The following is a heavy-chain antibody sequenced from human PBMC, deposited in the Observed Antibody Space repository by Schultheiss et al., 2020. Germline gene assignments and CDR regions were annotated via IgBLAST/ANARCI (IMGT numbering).Heavy chain of an antibody. CDR3: ARGDTAMVRAYFDY. D-gene: IGHD5-18*01. V-gene: IGHV5-10-1*01. CDR1: GYSFTSYW. Sequence: GESLKISCKGSGYSFTSYWIGWVRQMPGKGLEWMGKIDPSDSYTNYSPSFQGHVTISADKSISTAYLQWSSLKASDTAMYYCARGDTAMVRAYFDYWGQGTLVTVSS. J-gene: IGHJ4*02. CDR2: IDPSDSYT.